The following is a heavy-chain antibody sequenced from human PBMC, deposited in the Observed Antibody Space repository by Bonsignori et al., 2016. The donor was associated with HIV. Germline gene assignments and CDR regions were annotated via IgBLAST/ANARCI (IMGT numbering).Heavy chain of an antibody. CDR2: INPSGGST. D-gene: IGHD3-3*01. Sequence: WVRQAPGQGLEWMGMINPSGGSTSYTQNFQGRVTMTRDTSTSTVYMELSSLRSEDTAVYYCAREGTEHYDFWSGYYTVDYFDCWGQGTLVTVSS. CDR3: AREGTEHYDFWSGYYTVDYFDC. V-gene: IGHV1-46*01. J-gene: IGHJ4*02.